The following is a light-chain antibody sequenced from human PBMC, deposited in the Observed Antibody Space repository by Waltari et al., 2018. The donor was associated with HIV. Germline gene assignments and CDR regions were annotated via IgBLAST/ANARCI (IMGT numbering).Light chain of an antibody. J-gene: IGLJ3*02. CDR1: SSNIGAAYD. CDR2: ANT. V-gene: IGLV1-40*01. Sequence: QSVLTQPPSVSGAPGQTVTIPCTGSSSNIGAAYDVNWYQQVPGTAPKLLIYANTNRPSGVPDRFSGSKSGTSASLAISGLQTEDEADYYCQSYVSSVNVVFGGGTRVTVL. CDR3: QSYVSSVNVV.